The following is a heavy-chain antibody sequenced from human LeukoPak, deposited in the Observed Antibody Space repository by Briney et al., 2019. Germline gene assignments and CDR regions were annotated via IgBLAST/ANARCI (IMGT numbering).Heavy chain of an antibody. CDR2: ISWNSGSI. CDR3: AKATRNYGDYRNDAFDI. CDR1: GFTFDDYA. D-gene: IGHD4-17*01. V-gene: IGHV3-9*01. J-gene: IGHJ3*02. Sequence: GGSLRLSCAASGFTFDDYAMHWVRQAPGKGLEWVSGISWNSGSIGYADSVKGRFTISRDNAKNSLYLQMNSLRAEDTAVYYCAKATRNYGDYRNDAFDIWGQGTMVTVSS.